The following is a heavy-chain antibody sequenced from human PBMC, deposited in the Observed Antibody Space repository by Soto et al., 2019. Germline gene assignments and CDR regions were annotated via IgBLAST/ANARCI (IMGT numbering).Heavy chain of an antibody. CDR1: GYTFTSYG. CDR3: ARASKVTTPNWFDP. CDR2: ISAYNGNT. J-gene: IGHJ5*02. D-gene: IGHD4-17*01. Sequence: QVQLVQSGAEVKKPGASVKVSCKASGYTFTSYGISWVRQAPGQGLEWMGWISAYNGNTNYAQKLQGRDTMTTDTYTSTDYMELRSMRSDDTAVYYCARASKVTTPNWFDPWGQGTLVTVSS. V-gene: IGHV1-18*04.